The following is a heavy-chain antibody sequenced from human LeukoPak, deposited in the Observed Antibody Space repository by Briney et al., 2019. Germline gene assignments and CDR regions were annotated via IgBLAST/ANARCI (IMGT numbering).Heavy chain of an antibody. D-gene: IGHD2-15*01. CDR1: GGPISSYY. Sequence: SETLSLTCTVSGGPISSYYWSWIRQPPGKGLEWIGYIYYSGSANYNPSLKSRVTISVDTSKNQFSLKLSSVTAADAAVYYCARPYCSGGSCSFDYWGQGTLVTVSS. V-gene: IGHV4-59*08. CDR3: ARPYCSGGSCSFDY. J-gene: IGHJ4*02. CDR2: IYYSGSA.